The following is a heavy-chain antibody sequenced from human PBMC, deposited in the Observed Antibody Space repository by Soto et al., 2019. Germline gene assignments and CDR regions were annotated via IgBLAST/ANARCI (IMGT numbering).Heavy chain of an antibody. CDR2: MNTNSGNT. Sequence: QVQLVQSGAEVKKPGASVKVSCKASGYTFTSYDINWVRQATGQGLEWMGWMNTNSGNTGYAQKFRGRVTMTRNTSISTAYMELSSLRSEDTAVYYCARYNWTYPYYYYGMDVWGQGTTVTVSS. J-gene: IGHJ6*01. V-gene: IGHV1-8*01. CDR1: GYTFTSYD. CDR3: ARYNWTYPYYYYGMDV. D-gene: IGHD1-7*01.